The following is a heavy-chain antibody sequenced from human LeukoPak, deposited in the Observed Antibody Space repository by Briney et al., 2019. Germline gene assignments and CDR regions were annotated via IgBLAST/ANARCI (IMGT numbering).Heavy chain of an antibody. V-gene: IGHV3-23*01. Sequence: RGASLRLSCAASGFTFSNYAMSWVRQAPGKGLEWVSAILGSGGSTYYADSVKGRFTVSRDNSKSTLYLQMNSLRAEDTALYYCAKWGDYDVLTGYYVPDYWGQGTLVTVSS. D-gene: IGHD3-9*01. J-gene: IGHJ4*02. CDR3: AKWGDYDVLTGYYVPDY. CDR2: ILGSGGST. CDR1: GFTFSNYA.